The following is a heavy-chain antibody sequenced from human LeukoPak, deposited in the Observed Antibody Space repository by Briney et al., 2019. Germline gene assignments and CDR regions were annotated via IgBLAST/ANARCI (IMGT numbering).Heavy chain of an antibody. CDR2: IYYSGST. CDR3: ARHDPEGTYYYDSSGYSGFDY. D-gene: IGHD3-22*01. J-gene: IGHJ4*02. V-gene: IGHV4-39*01. CDR1: GGSISSSSYY. Sequence: ASETLSLTCTVSGGSISSSSYYWAWIRQPPGKGLEWFGSIYYSGSTYYNPSLKSRVTISVDTSKNQFSLKLSSVTAADTAVYYCARHDPEGTYYYDSSGYSGFDYWGQGTLVTVSS.